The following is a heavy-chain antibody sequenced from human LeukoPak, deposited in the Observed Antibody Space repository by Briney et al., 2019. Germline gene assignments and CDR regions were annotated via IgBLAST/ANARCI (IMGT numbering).Heavy chain of an antibody. CDR2: IKQDGSEK. CDR3: ARDRGYCSSTSCPSLDY. V-gene: IGHV3-7*03. Sequence: GGSLRLSCAASGFTFSSYWMSWVRQAPGKGLEWVANIKQDGSEKYYVDSVKGRFAISRDNAKNSLYLQMNSLRAEDTAVYHCARDRGYCSSTSCPSLDYWGQGTLVTVSS. D-gene: IGHD2-2*01. CDR1: GFTFSSYW. J-gene: IGHJ4*02.